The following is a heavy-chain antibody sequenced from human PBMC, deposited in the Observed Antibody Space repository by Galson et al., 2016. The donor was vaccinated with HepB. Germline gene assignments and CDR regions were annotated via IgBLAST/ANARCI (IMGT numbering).Heavy chain of an antibody. CDR1: GFTFSSYW. J-gene: IGHJ4*02. CDR2: IEGDGTGT. D-gene: IGHD6-19*01. CDR3: ARGVSSAPRSSFDH. Sequence: SLRLSCAASGFTFSSYWMHWVRQVPGKGLVWVSRIEGDGTGTHYADSVKGRFTISGDNAKNTLYVQMIGLRDEDTAVYYCARGVSSAPRSSFDHWGQGILVSVSS. V-gene: IGHV3-74*01.